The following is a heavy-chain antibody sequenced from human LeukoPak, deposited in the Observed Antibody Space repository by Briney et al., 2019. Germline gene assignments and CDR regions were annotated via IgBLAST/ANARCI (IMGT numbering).Heavy chain of an antibody. CDR3: ARAHGGNSPFDY. J-gene: IGHJ4*02. CDR1: GFTFGTYW. D-gene: IGHD4-23*01. V-gene: IGHV3-7*01. CDR2: IKQDGSEK. Sequence: AGGPLRLSCAASGFTFGTYWMTWVRQAPGKGLEWVANIKQDGSEKYYVDSVKGRFTISRDNAENSLYLQMNSLRAEDTAVYYCARAHGGNSPFDYWGQGTLVTVSS.